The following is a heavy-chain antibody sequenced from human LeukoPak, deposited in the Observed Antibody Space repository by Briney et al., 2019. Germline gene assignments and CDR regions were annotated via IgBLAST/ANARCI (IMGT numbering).Heavy chain of an antibody. CDR3: ASTSTYYYDSSGYSSLDY. V-gene: IGHV4-59*08. D-gene: IGHD3-22*01. CDR2: IYYSGST. Sequence: SETLSLTCTVSGGSISSYYWSWIRQPPGKGLEWIGYIYYSGSTNYNPSLKSRVTISVDTSKNQFSLKLSSVTAADTAVYYCASTSTYYYDSSGYSSLDYWSQGTLVTVSS. J-gene: IGHJ4*02. CDR1: GGSISSYY.